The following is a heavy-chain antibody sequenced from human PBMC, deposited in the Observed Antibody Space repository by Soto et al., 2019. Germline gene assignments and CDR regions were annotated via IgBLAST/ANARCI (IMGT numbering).Heavy chain of an antibody. CDR3: AAGYCSGGSCYQTYYYYYGMDV. D-gene: IGHD2-15*01. CDR2: ISYDGSNK. Sequence: QVQLVESGGGVVQPGRSLRLSCAASGFTFSSYGMHWVRQAPGKRLEWVAVISYDGSNKYYADSVKGRFTISRDNSKNTLYLQMNSLRAEDTAVYYCAAGYCSGGSCYQTYYYYYGMDVWGQGTTVTVSS. CDR1: GFTFSSYG. V-gene: IGHV3-30*03. J-gene: IGHJ6*02.